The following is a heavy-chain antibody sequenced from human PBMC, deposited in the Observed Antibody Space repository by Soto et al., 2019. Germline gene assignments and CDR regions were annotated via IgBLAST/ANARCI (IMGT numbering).Heavy chain of an antibody. D-gene: IGHD6-13*01. V-gene: IGHV4-59*01. J-gene: IGHJ4*02. CDR2: MYDTGST. Sequence: PSETLSLTCFASGGSISCYFWSWIRQPPGKGLEWIAFMYDTGSTNYNPSLKSRVSTSVDTSKNQFSLKLNSVTTADTAVYYCARGWSSSWPYWGQGTLVTVSS. CDR3: ARGWSSSWPY. CDR1: GGSISCYF.